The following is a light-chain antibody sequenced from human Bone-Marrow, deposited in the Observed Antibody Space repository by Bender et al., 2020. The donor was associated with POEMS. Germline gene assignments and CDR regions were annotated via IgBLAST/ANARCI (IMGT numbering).Light chain of an antibody. CDR2: EVN. CDR1: TDDIGGYNF. J-gene: IGLJ2*01. V-gene: IGLV2-8*01. CDR3: SSYAGYKNVV. Sequence: SALTQPPSASGSPGQSVTISCTGTTDDIGGYNFVSWFQQYPGKAPKLILYEVNTRPSGVPERFSGSKSGNTASLTVSALRAEDEADYYCSSYAGYKNVVFGGGTKLTV.